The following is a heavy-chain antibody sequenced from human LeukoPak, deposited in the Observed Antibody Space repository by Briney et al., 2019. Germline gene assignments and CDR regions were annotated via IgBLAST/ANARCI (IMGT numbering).Heavy chain of an antibody. Sequence: GGSLRLSCAASGFTFSANFMSWVRQAPGKGLEWVSVIYTGGSTYYSDSVKGGFTISRDDSKNTLYLQVNSLRAEDTAVYFCARNGDTTIVNFAFDIWGQGTMVTVSS. J-gene: IGHJ3*02. V-gene: IGHV3-53*01. CDR3: ARNGDTTIVNFAFDI. CDR1: GFTFSANF. D-gene: IGHD3-16*02. CDR2: IYTGGST.